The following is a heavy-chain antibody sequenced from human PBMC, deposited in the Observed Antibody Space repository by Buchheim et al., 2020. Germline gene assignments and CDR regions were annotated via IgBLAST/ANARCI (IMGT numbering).Heavy chain of an antibody. Sequence: QVQLVQSGAEVKKPGASVKVSCKASGYTFTSYYMHWVRQAPGQGLEWMGIINPSGGSTSYAQKFQGRVTMTRDRATSTVYMELRSLRSEDTAVYYCARDRLIRFLEWSTPDPYGMDVWGQGTT. CDR3: ARDRLIRFLEWSTPDPYGMDV. CDR1: GYTFTSYY. V-gene: IGHV1-46*01. D-gene: IGHD3-3*01. J-gene: IGHJ6*02. CDR2: INPSGGST.